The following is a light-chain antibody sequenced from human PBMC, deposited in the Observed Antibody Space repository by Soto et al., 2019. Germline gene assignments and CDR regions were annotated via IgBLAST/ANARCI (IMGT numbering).Light chain of an antibody. V-gene: IGKV3-20*01. J-gene: IGKJ1*01. CDR2: GAS. CDR1: QSVSSSY. CDR3: QRYGSSSWT. Sequence: EIVLTQSPGTLSLSPGERATLYCRASQSVSSSYLAWYQQKPGQAPRLLIHGASSRPTGIPDRFSGSGSGTDFTLTISRLEAEDFAVYYCQRYGSSSWTSRQG.